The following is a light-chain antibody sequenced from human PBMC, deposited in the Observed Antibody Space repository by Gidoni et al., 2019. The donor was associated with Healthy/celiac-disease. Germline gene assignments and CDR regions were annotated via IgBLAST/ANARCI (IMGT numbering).Light chain of an antibody. CDR3: QQRSNWPPLFT. Sequence: EIVLTQSPATLSLSPGERATLSCRASQSVSSYLAWYQQKHGQAPRLLIYDASNRATGIPARFSGSGSGTDFTLTISSLEPEDFAVYYCQQRSNWPPLFTFGPGTKVDIK. V-gene: IGKV3-11*01. J-gene: IGKJ3*01. CDR1: QSVSSY. CDR2: DAS.